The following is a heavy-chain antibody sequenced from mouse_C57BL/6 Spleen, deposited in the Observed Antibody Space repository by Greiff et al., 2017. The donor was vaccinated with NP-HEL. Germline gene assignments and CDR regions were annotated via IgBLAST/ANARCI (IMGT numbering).Heavy chain of an antibody. Sequence: EVKLVESGGDLVKPGGSLKLSCAASGFTFSSYGMSWVRQTPDKRLEWVATISSGGSYTYYPDSVKGRFTISRDNAKNTLYLQMSSLKSEDTAMYYCARLGTTDLYAMDYWGQGTSVTVSS. CDR1: GFTFSSYG. V-gene: IGHV5-6*01. J-gene: IGHJ4*01. CDR2: ISSGGSYT. D-gene: IGHD2-13*01. CDR3: ARLGTTDLYAMDY.